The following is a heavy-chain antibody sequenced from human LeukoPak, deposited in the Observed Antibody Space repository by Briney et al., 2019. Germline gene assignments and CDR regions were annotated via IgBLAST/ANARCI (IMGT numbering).Heavy chain of an antibody. CDR1: GFTVSSNY. CDR3: ARGKGYSSSGFGYYGMDV. V-gene: IGHV3-53*04. Sequence: GGSLRLSCAASGFTVSSNYMSWVRQAPGKGLEWVSVIYSGGSTYYADSVKGRFTISRHNSKNTLYLQMNSLRAEDTAVYYCARGKGYSSSGFGYYGMDVWGQGTTVTVSS. J-gene: IGHJ6*02. D-gene: IGHD6-6*01. CDR2: IYSGGST.